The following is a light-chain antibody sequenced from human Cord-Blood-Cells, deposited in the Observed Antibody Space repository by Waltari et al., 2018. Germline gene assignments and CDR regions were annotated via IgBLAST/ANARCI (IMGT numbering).Light chain of an antibody. V-gene: IGKV3-15*01. Sequence: EIVMTQSPATLSVSPGERVTLSCRASPSVSSNLAWYQQKPGQAPRLLIYGASTRATGIPARFSGSGSGTEFTLTISSLQSEDFAVYYCQQYNNWPPWTFGQGTKVEIK. CDR3: QQYNNWPPWT. CDR2: GAS. J-gene: IGKJ1*01. CDR1: PSVSSN.